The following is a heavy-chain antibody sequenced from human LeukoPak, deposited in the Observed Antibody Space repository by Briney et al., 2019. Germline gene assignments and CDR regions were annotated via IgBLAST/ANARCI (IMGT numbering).Heavy chain of an antibody. CDR3: ARFVYGDYYFDY. D-gene: IGHD4-17*01. Sequence: SVKVSCKASGGTFSSYAISWVRQAPGQGLEWMGRIIPILGIANYAQKFQGRVTITADKSTSTAYMELSSLRSEDTAVYYCARFVYGDYYFDYWGQGTLVTVSS. V-gene: IGHV1-69*04. CDR1: GGTFSSYA. J-gene: IGHJ4*02. CDR2: IIPILGIA.